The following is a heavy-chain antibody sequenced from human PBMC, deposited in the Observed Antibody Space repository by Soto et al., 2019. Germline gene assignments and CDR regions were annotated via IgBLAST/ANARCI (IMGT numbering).Heavy chain of an antibody. V-gene: IGHV1-3*04. J-gene: IGHJ5*02. CDR3: ARDQGYVVH. CDR2: INTDNGDA. CDR1: GYTFTSYS. Sequence: ASVKVSCKASGYTFTSYSIHWVRQAPGQGLEWIGWINTDNGDAKYSQKFQGRVTVTRDTSATTAYMEVSSLRSEDTAVYYCARDQGYVVHWGQGTLVTVSS. D-gene: IGHD5-12*01.